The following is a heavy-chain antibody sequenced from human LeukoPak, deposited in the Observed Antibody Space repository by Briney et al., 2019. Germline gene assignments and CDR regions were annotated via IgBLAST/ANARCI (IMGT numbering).Heavy chain of an antibody. CDR1: GGTFSSYA. J-gene: IGHJ4*02. D-gene: IGHD3-10*01. CDR2: IIPIFGTA. CDR3: AREPPRYYYGSGMTVAGDY. V-gene: IGHV1-69*01. Sequence: SVKVSCKASGGTFSSYAISWVRQAPGQGLEWMRGIIPIFGTANYAQKFQGRVTITADESTSTAYMELSSLRSEDTAVYYCAREPPRYYYGSGMTVAGDYWGQGTLVTVSS.